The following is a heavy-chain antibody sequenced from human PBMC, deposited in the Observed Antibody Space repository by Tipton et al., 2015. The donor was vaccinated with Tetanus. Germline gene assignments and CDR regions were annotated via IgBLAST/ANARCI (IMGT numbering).Heavy chain of an antibody. Sequence: TLSLTCTVSGGSISTYRWNWIRQFPGKGLEWIGYIDYFGTTKYNPSLQSRVTISVDTSKNQFSLQLAFVTAADTAIYYCARERIEAFYYHGLDVWGPGTTVTVSS. CDR1: GGSISTYR. D-gene: IGHD2-21*01. J-gene: IGHJ6*02. V-gene: IGHV4-59*01. CDR3: ARERIEAFYYHGLDV. CDR2: IDYFGTT.